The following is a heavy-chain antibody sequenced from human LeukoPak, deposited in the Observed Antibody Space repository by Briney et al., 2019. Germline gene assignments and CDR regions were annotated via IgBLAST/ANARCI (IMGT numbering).Heavy chain of an antibody. D-gene: IGHD2-21*02. CDR3: ARSCGGDCYQMDYYYYMDV. CDR1: GFTFSSYS. V-gene: IGHV3-48*01. J-gene: IGHJ6*03. Sequence: GGSLRLSCAASGFTFSSYSMNWVRQAPGKGLEWVSYISSRGSTIYYADSVKGRFTISRDNAKNSLYLQMNSLRAEDTAVYYCARSCGGDCYQMDYYYYMDVWGKRTTVTVSS. CDR2: ISSRGSTI.